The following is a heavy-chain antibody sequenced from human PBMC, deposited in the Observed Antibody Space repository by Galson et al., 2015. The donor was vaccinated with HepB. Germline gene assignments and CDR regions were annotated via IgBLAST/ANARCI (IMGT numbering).Heavy chain of an antibody. V-gene: IGHV3-66*01. CDR2: IYNGGST. D-gene: IGHD3-10*01. Sequence: SLRLSCAGSGFTVISNYMSWVRQAPGRGLEWVSIIYNGGSTYYADSVKGRFTISRDNSKNTLYLQMNSLRAEDTAVYYCAREGYYYQAFDIWGQGTMVTVSS. CDR3: AREGYYYQAFDI. CDR1: GFTVISNY. J-gene: IGHJ3*02.